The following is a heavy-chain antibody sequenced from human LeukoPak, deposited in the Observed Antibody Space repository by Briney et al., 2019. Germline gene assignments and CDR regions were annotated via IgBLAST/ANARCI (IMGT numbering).Heavy chain of an antibody. Sequence: ASVKVSCKASGYTFTGYYMHWVRQAPGQGLEWMGWISAYNGNTNYAQKLQGRVTMTTDTSTSTAYMELRNLRSDDTAVYYCARDMYYDSSGYYYLGYWGQGTLVTVSS. J-gene: IGHJ4*02. CDR2: ISAYNGNT. CDR3: ARDMYYDSSGYYYLGY. V-gene: IGHV1-18*04. D-gene: IGHD3-22*01. CDR1: GYTFTGYY.